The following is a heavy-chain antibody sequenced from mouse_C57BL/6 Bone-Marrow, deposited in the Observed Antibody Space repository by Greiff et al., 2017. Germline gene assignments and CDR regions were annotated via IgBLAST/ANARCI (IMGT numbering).Heavy chain of an antibody. Sequence: EVQLVESGGGLVKPGGSLKLSCAASGFTFSSYAMSWVRQTPEKRLEWVATISDGGSYTYYPDNVKGRFTISRDNAKNNLYLQMSHLKSEDTAMYYCARDRINGNLFYYWGQGTTLTVSS. CDR2: ISDGGSYT. D-gene: IGHD2-1*01. CDR3: ARDRINGNLFYY. CDR1: GFTFSSYA. J-gene: IGHJ2*01. V-gene: IGHV5-4*01.